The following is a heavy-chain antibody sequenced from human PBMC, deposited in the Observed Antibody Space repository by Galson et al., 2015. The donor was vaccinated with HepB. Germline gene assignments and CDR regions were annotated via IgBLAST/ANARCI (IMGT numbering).Heavy chain of an antibody. V-gene: IGHV3-30*18. CDR3: AKGYDVQLVQVSWFDP. CDR2: ISYDSIDK. Sequence: SLRLSCAASGFTFSNYGMHWVRQAPNKGLEWVALISYDSIDKYYVDSVKGRFTISRDNSKNTLYLQMNSLRPEDTAVYYCAKGYDVQLVQVSWFDPRGQGTLVTVSS. D-gene: IGHD6-6*01. J-gene: IGHJ5*02. CDR1: GFTFSNYG.